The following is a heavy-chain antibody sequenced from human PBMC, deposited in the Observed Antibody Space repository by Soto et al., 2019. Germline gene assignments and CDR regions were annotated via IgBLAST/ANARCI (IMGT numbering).Heavy chain of an antibody. V-gene: IGHV4-61*01. Sequence: QVQLQESGPGLVKPSETLSLTCTVSGGSVSSGSYYWSWIRQPPGKGLEWIGYIYYSGSTNYNPSLKSRVTLSVDKSKNKFSLKLSSVTAADTAVYYCARLYPSGSGSPDYWGQGPLVTVSS. CDR1: GGSVSSGSYY. D-gene: IGHD3-10*01. CDR3: ARLYPSGSGSPDY. J-gene: IGHJ4*02. CDR2: IYYSGST.